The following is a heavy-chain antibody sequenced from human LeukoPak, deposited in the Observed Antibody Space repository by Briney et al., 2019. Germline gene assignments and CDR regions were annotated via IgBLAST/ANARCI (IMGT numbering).Heavy chain of an antibody. V-gene: IGHV1-18*01. Sequence: ASVKVSCKASGYTFTNYGISWVRQAPGQGLEWMGWISAYNGNTNYAQKFQGRVTMITDTSTGTAYMELRSLRSDDTAVYYCARETSPDAFDIWGQGTMVTVS. D-gene: IGHD2-2*01. J-gene: IGHJ3*02. CDR1: GYTFTNYG. CDR2: ISAYNGNT. CDR3: ARETSPDAFDI.